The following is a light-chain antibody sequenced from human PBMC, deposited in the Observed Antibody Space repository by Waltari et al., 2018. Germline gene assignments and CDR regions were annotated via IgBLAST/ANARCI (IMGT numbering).Light chain of an antibody. CDR1: HSDIGAYDY. J-gene: IGLJ1*01. CDR2: DVS. CDR3: SSYSYITTLQI. V-gene: IGLV2-14*01. Sequence: QSALTQPASVSGSLGQSLTISCTGTHSDIGAYDYVYWYQQHPGKAPKLILFDVSHRPSGMSNRFSGSKSGHTASLTISGLQPEDEADYYCSSYSYITTLQIVGTGPRLTV.